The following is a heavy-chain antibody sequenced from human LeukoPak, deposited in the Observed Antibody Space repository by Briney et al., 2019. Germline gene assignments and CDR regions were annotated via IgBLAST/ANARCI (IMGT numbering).Heavy chain of an antibody. J-gene: IGHJ6*02. CDR1: GFTFSSYS. D-gene: IGHD3-9*01. CDR3: ARDGRYYDILTGYYRFYYGMDV. CDR2: ISSSSSTI. V-gene: IGHV3-48*01. Sequence: GGSLRLSCAASGFTFSSYSMNWVRQAPGKGLEWVSYISSSSSTIYYADSVKGRFTISRDNAKNSLYLQMNSLRAEDTAVYYCARDGRYYDILTGYYRFYYGMDVWGQGTTATVSS.